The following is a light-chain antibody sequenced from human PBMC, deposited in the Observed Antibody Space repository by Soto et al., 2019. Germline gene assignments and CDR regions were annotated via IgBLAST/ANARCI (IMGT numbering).Light chain of an antibody. J-gene: IGLJ1*01. CDR1: SSSIGAGYD. CDR2: GNN. Sequence: QSVLTQPPSVSGAPGQRVTISCTGSSSSIGAGYDVHWYHQLPGAAPKLLVSGNNTRPSGVPDRFSASESGTSASLAITGLQTEDEAQYYCQSYDSRLTAYVFGTGTKLTVL. CDR3: QSYDSRLTAYV. V-gene: IGLV1-40*01.